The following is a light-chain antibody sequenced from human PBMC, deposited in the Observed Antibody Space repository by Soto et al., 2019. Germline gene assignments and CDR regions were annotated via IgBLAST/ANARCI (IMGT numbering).Light chain of an antibody. Sequence: EIVLTQSPATLSLSPGERATLSCRASQSVDNYLDWYQQKPGQAPRLLIYESSNRATGIPARFSGSGSGTDFILTISSLEPEDFATYYCQQSYSTPWTFGQGTKVDIK. CDR3: QQSYSTPWT. CDR1: QSVDNY. V-gene: IGKV3-11*01. CDR2: ESS. J-gene: IGKJ1*01.